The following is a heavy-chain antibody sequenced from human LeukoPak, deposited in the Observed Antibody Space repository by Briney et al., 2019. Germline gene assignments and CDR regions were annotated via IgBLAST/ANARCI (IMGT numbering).Heavy chain of an antibody. CDR3: ARASSGWSSLTFDY. D-gene: IGHD6-19*01. CDR2: IKQDGSEK. J-gene: IGHJ4*02. CDR1: GFTFSSYW. Sequence: GGSLRPSCAASGFTFSSYWMSWVRQAPGKGLEWVANIKQDGSEKYYVDSVKGRFTISRDNAKNSLYLQMNSLRAEDTAVYYCARASSGWSSLTFDYWGQGTLVTVSS. V-gene: IGHV3-7*01.